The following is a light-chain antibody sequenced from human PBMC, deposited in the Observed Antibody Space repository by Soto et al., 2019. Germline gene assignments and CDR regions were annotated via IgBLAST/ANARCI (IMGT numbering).Light chain of an antibody. J-gene: IGKJ4*01. V-gene: IGKV2-28*01. CDR1: QSLLDSDGYNY. Sequence: DIVMPQSPLSLPVTTGEPASISFRSSQSLLDSDGYNYLDWYLQKPGQSPQLLIYLASNRASGVPDRFSGSGSGTDFTLKISRVEADDVGVYYCMQSRQALTFGGGTKVDIK. CDR3: MQSRQALT. CDR2: LAS.